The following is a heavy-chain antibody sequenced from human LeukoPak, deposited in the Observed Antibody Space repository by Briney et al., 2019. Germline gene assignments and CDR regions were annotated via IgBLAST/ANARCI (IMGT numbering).Heavy chain of an antibody. J-gene: IGHJ4*02. CDR3: ARTAYCGAHCHYYFDY. V-gene: IGHV3-23*01. CDR2: ISGSGGST. Sequence: GGSLRLSCAASGFTFSSYAMSWVRQAPGKGLEWVSAISGSGGSTYYADSVKGRFTISRDNAENTLFLQMNSLRAEDTAIYYCARTAYCGAHCHYYFDYWGQGALVTVSS. CDR1: GFTFSSYA. D-gene: IGHD2-21*02.